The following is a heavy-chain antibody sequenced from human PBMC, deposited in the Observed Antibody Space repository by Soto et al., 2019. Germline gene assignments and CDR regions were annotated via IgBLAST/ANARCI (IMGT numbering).Heavy chain of an antibody. J-gene: IGHJ6*02. Sequence: GESLKISCKGSGYSFTSYWISWVRQMPGKGLEWMGRIDPSDSYTNYSPSFQGHVTISADKSISTAYLQWSSLKASDTAMYYCATQVYCSGGSCPYYYYYGMDVWGQGTTVTVSS. V-gene: IGHV5-10-1*01. D-gene: IGHD2-15*01. CDR1: GYSFTSYW. CDR3: ATQVYCSGGSCPYYYYYGMDV. CDR2: IDPSDSYT.